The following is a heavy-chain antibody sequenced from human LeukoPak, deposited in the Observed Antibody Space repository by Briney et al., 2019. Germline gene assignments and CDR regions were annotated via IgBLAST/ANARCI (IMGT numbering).Heavy chain of an antibody. CDR1: GFTFSSYE. V-gene: IGHV3-48*03. Sequence: GGSLRVSCAASGFTFSSYEMNWVRLAPGKGLEWVSYINVGGSTIYYADSVKGRFTISRDNAKNSLYLQMNSLRAEDTAVYYCARAHDYAADYWGQGTLVTVSS. CDR3: ARAHDYAADY. J-gene: IGHJ4*02. CDR2: INVGGSTI. D-gene: IGHD4-17*01.